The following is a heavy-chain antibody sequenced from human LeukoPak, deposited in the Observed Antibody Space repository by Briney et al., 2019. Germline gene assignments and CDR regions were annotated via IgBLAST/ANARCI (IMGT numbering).Heavy chain of an antibody. V-gene: IGHV4-34*01. D-gene: IGHD2-2*01. Sequence: PSETLSLTCAVYGGSFSGYYWSWIRQPPGKGLEWIGEINHSGSTNYNPSLKSRVTISVDTSKNQFSLKLSSVTAADTAVYYCAKGRSEGYELLAGIDYWGQGTLVTVSS. CDR3: AKGRSEGYELLAGIDY. CDR2: INHSGST. CDR1: GGSFSGYY. J-gene: IGHJ4*02.